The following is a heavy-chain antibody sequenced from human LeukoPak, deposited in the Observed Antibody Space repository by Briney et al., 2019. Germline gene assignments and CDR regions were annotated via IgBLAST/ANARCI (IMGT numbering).Heavy chain of an antibody. J-gene: IGHJ4*02. V-gene: IGHV3-74*01. D-gene: IGHD2-2*01. CDR2: INSDGSWT. CDR3: VSFYETY. CDR1: GNYW. Sequence: GGSLRLSCAASGNYWMHWVRQAPGKGLVWVSHINSDGSWTGYADSVKGRFTISKDNAKNTVYLQMNNLRAEDTAVYYCVSFYETYWGRGTLATVSS.